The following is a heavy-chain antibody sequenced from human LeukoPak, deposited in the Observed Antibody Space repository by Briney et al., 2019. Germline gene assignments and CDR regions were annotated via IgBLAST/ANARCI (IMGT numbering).Heavy chain of an antibody. J-gene: IGHJ4*02. D-gene: IGHD2-15*01. V-gene: IGHV1-8*01. CDR3: ARVDEYCSGGSCYFDY. CDR1: GHTFTSYD. Sequence: ASVKVSCKASGHTFTSYDSNWVRPATGQGLEWMGWRNPNSGNTGYAQKFQGRVTMTRNTSISTAYMELSSLRSEDTAVYYCARVDEYCSGGSCYFDYWGQGTLVTVSS. CDR2: RNPNSGNT.